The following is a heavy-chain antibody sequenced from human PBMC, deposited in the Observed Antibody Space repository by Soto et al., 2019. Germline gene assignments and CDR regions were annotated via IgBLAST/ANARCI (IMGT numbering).Heavy chain of an antibody. V-gene: IGHV4-39*01. CDR1: GGSISSSSYF. D-gene: IGHD6-19*01. CDR2: IYYSGST. CDR3: ARTLSIAVAGSLNPPFDY. J-gene: IGHJ4*02. Sequence: SETLSLTCTVSGGSISSSSYFWGWIRQPPVKGLEWIGSIYYSGSTYYNPSLKSRVTISVDTSKNQFSLKLSSVTAADTAVYYCARTLSIAVAGSLNPPFDYSGQGTLVTVSS.